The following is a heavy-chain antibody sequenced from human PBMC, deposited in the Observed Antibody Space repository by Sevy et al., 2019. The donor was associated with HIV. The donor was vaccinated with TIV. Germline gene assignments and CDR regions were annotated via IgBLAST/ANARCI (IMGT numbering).Heavy chain of an antibody. CDR3: TRSSGGQSIFDY. Sequence: GGSLRLSCTTSGFTFGDYAMNWVRQAPGKGLEWVAFIKSKAQGGTIDHAASVKGRFTISRDASKSIAYLEMNNLKIEDSAVYYCTRSSGGQSIFDYWGQGTLVTVSS. CDR2: IKSKAQGGTI. J-gene: IGHJ4*02. V-gene: IGHV3-49*04. CDR1: GFTFGDYA. D-gene: IGHD3-3*01.